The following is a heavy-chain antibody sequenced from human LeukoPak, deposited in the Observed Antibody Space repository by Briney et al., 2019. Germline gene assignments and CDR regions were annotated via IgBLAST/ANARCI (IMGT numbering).Heavy chain of an antibody. CDR2: INPSGGST. D-gene: IGHD3-3*01. CDR3: ARASFLDFWSGYSRLWYFDY. J-gene: IGHJ4*02. Sequence: ASVKVSCKASGYTFTSYYMHWVRQAPGQGLEWMGIINPSGGSTSYAQKFQGRVTMTRGTSTSTVYMELSSLRSEDTAVYYCARASFLDFWSGYSRLWYFDYWGQGTLVTVSS. CDR1: GYTFTSYY. V-gene: IGHV1-46*01.